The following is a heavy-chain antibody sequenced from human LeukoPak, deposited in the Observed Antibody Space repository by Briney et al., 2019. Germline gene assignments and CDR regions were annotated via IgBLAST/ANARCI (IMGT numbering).Heavy chain of an antibody. CDR3: ARGELRLDAFDI. CDR1: GYTFTSYY. V-gene: IGHV1-46*01. CDR2: INPSGGST. Sequence: ASVKVSCKASGYTFTSYYMHWVRRAPGQGLEWMGIINPSGGSTSYAQKFQGRVTMTRDTSTSTVYMELSGLRSEDTAVYYCARGELRLDAFDIWGQGTMVTVSS. J-gene: IGHJ3*02. D-gene: IGHD1-7*01.